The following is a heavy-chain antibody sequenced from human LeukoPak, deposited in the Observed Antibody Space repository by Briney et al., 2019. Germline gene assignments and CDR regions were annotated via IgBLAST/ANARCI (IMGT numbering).Heavy chain of an antibody. Sequence: ASVKVSCKASGYTFTSYGISWVRQAPGQGLEWMGWISAYNGNTNYAQKLQGRVTMTTDTSTSTAYMELRSLRSDDTAVYYFAREPGYCSGGSCYLFDPWGQGTLVTVSS. D-gene: IGHD2-15*01. CDR1: GYTFTSYG. V-gene: IGHV1-18*01. CDR3: AREPGYCSGGSCYLFDP. J-gene: IGHJ5*02. CDR2: ISAYNGNT.